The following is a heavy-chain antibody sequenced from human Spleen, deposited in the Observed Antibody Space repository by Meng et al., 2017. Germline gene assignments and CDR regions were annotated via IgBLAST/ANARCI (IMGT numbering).Heavy chain of an antibody. J-gene: IGHJ4*02. Sequence: QLQLQESGPGLVKPSETLSLTCTVSGGSISSSSYYWGWIRQPPGKGLEWIGNMHYSGTTYYNPSLKSRITISVDTSKNQFSLKLSSVTAADTAVYYCARRDYYGPIGYWGQGTLVTVSS. CDR3: ARRDYYGPIGY. CDR1: GGSISSSSYY. V-gene: IGHV4-39*01. CDR2: MHYSGTT. D-gene: IGHD3-10*01.